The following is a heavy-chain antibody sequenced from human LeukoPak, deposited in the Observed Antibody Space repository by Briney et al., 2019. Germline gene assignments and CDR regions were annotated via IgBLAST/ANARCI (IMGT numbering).Heavy chain of an antibody. CDR2: ISGSGGST. J-gene: IGHJ4*02. D-gene: IGHD6-13*01. V-gene: IGHV3-23*01. CDR1: GFTFSSYS. Sequence: GGSLRLSCAASGFTFSSYSMNWVRQAPGKGLEWVSTISGSGGSTYYADSVKGRFTISRDNSKNTLYLQMNSLRAEDTAVYYCAKDTAYSSSWLPDYWGQGTLVTVSS. CDR3: AKDTAYSSSWLPDY.